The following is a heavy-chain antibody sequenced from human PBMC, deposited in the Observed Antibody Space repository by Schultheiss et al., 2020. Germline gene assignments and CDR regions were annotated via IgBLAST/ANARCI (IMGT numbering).Heavy chain of an antibody. V-gene: IGHV3-23*01. J-gene: IGHJ6*02. CDR1: GFTFSDYY. CDR3: ASPLTTTVTTLTYYYYYGMDV. D-gene: IGHD4-17*01. Sequence: GGSLRLSCAASGFTFSDYYMSWIRQAPGKGLEWVSAISGSGGSTYYADSVKGRFTISRDNSKNTLYLQMNSLRAEDTAVYYCASPLTTTVTTLTYYYYYGMDVWGQGTTVTVSS. CDR2: ISGSGGST.